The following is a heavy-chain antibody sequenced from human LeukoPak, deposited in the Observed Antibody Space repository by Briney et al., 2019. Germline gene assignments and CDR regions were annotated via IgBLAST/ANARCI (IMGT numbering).Heavy chain of an antibody. CDR1: GGSISSYY. D-gene: IGHD3-3*01. CDR3: ARITDRTIFGEIMHGFDI. J-gene: IGHJ3*02. CDR2: IYYSGST. Sequence: SETLSLTCTVSGGSISSYYWSWIRQPPGKGLEWIGYIYYSGSTNYSPSLKSRVTISVDTSKNQFSLKLSSVTAADTAVYYCARITDRTIFGEIMHGFDIWGQGTPVTVSS. V-gene: IGHV4-59*01.